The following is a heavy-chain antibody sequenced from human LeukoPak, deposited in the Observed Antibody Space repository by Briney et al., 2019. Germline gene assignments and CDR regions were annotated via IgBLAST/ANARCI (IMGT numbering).Heavy chain of an antibody. V-gene: IGHV4-34*01. CDR1: GGSFSGYY. CDR3: ARKEDGISTGYYRWVGGSRSGWFDP. CDR2: INHSGST. J-gene: IGHJ5*02. Sequence: SETLSLTCAVYGGSFSGYYWSWIRQPPGKGLEWIGEINHSGSTNYNPSLQSRVTISVDTSKNQFSLKLSTVTAADTAVYYCARKEDGISTGYYRWVGGSRSGWFDPWGQGTLVTVSS. D-gene: IGHD3-9*01.